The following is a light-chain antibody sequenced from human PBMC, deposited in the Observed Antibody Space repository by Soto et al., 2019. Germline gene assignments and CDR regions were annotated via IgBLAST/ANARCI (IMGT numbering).Light chain of an antibody. CDR1: QSISDW. CDR3: QQYKNYYPT. CDR2: DAS. V-gene: IGKV1-5*01. Sequence: DIQMTQSPSTLSASVGDRVTITCRASQSISDWLAWYQQKPGKAPKILIYDASSSESGVPSRFSGSGSGTEFTLTISGLQPDDFAIYYCQQYKNYYPTFGQGTKVDIK. J-gene: IGKJ1*01.